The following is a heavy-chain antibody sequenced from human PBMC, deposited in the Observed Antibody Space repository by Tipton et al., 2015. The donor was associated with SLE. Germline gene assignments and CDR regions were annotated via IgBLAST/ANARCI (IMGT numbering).Heavy chain of an antibody. V-gene: IGHV4-59*08. CDR2: IYYSGST. Sequence: TLSLTCTVSGGSISSYYWSWIRQPPGKGLEWIGYIYYSGSTNYNPSLKSRVTISVDTSKNQLSLQLSSVTSADTAVYYCARQSHDVPHTAAFDYWGQGTLVTVSS. D-gene: IGHD1-1*01. CDR1: GGSISSYY. CDR3: ARQSHDVPHTAAFDY. J-gene: IGHJ4*02.